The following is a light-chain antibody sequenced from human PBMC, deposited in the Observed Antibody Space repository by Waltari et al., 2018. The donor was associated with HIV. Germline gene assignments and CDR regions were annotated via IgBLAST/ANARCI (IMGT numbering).Light chain of an antibody. J-gene: IGLJ2*01. CDR2: DDT. V-gene: IGLV3-21*02. Sequence: SLLTLPPPASVSPGPTARVTICGADIGRMIVPWYQQTPGQAPVLVVYDDTGRPSRIPERFSGSNSGNTATLTISSVEVGDEADYYCQVWDSRGAHVVFGGGTKLTVL. CDR1: DIGRMI. CDR3: QVWDSRGAHVV.